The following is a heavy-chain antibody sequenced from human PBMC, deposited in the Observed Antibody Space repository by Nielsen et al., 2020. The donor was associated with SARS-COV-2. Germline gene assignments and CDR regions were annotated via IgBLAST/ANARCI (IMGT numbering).Heavy chain of an antibody. V-gene: IGHV4-38-2*02. Sequence: SETLSLTCTVSGYSISSGYYWGWIRQPPGKGLEWIGSIYHSGSTYCNPSLKSRVTISVDTSKNQFSLKLSSVTAADTAVYYCARDDYYDSSGHYGMDVWGQGTTVTVSS. CDR2: IYHSGST. J-gene: IGHJ6*02. D-gene: IGHD3-22*01. CDR1: GYSISSGYY. CDR3: ARDDYYDSSGHYGMDV.